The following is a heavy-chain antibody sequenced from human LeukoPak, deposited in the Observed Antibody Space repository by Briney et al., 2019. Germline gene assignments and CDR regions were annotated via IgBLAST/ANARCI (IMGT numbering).Heavy chain of an antibody. Sequence: GESLKISCKGSGYSFTSYWIGWVRQMPGKGLEWVGIIYPGDSDTRYSPSFQGQVTISADKSISTAYLQWSSLKASDTAMYYCARSPTPDSSGYYSDYWGQGTLVTVSS. D-gene: IGHD3-22*01. CDR3: ARSPTPDSSGYYSDY. CDR1: GYSFTSYW. J-gene: IGHJ4*02. CDR2: IYPGDSDT. V-gene: IGHV5-51*01.